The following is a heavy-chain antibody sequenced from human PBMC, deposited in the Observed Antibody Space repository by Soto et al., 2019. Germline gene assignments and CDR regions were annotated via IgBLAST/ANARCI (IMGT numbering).Heavy chain of an antibody. CDR1: GGSITLNF. D-gene: IGHD6-19*01. J-gene: IGHJ4*02. Sequence: SETLSLTCTVSGGSITLNFGGWIRQPPGKGLEWIGYVFHTGNTDYNPSLKSRVTISVDTSKNRLSLKLDSVTAADTAVYYCARGSGWLDYWGQGILVTVSS. CDR2: VFHTGNT. V-gene: IGHV4-59*08. CDR3: ARGSGWLDY.